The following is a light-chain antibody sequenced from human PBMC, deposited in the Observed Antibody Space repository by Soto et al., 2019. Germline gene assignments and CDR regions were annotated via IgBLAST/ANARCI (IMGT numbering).Light chain of an antibody. CDR1: SGHSSYA. CDR2: LNSAGSH. CDR3: QTWGTGIVV. J-gene: IGLJ2*01. Sequence: QPVLTQSPSASASLGASVKLTCTLSSGHSSYAIAWHQLQPEKGPRLLMKLNSAGSHNKGDGIPDRFSGSSSGAERYLTISSLQSEDEADYYCQTWGTGIVVFGGGTKVTVL. V-gene: IGLV4-69*01.